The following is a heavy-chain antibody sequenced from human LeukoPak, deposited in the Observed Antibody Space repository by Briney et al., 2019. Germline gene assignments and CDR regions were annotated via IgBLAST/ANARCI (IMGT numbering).Heavy chain of an antibody. Sequence: PSETLSLTCTVSGGSISSYYWSWIRQPPGKGLEWIGYIYYSGITNYSPSLKSRITISVDTSKNQFSLKLSSVTAADTAVYYCAREVGYDYGDYNWFDPWGQGTLVTVSS. CDR2: IYYSGIT. V-gene: IGHV4-59*01. D-gene: IGHD4-17*01. CDR3: AREVGYDYGDYNWFDP. CDR1: GGSISSYY. J-gene: IGHJ5*02.